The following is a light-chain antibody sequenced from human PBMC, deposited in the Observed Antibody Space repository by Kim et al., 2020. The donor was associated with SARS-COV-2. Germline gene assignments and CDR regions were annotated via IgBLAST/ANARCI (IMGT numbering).Light chain of an antibody. V-gene: IGLV3-1*01. CDR1: KLGNKY. Sequence: VSPGQTANITCSGDKLGNKYACWYQQKPGQSPVLVIFKDTKRPSGIPERFSGSNSGNTATLTISGTQAMDEADYYCQAWDSSTVVFGGGTKVTVL. J-gene: IGLJ2*01. CDR2: KDT. CDR3: QAWDSSTVV.